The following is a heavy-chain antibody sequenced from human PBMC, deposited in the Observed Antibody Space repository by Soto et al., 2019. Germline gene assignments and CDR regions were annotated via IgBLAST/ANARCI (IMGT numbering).Heavy chain of an antibody. Sequence: PSATLSLTCTVSGGSISSGDYYWSWIRQPPGKGLEWIGYIYYSGSTYYNPSLKSRVTISVDTSASTAYMELSSLRSEDTAVYYCARDIRSYYDDWFDPWGQGTLVTVSS. CDR1: GGSISSGDYY. J-gene: IGHJ5*02. V-gene: IGHV4-30-4*02. CDR3: ARDIRSYYDDWFDP. D-gene: IGHD1-26*01. CDR2: IYYSGST.